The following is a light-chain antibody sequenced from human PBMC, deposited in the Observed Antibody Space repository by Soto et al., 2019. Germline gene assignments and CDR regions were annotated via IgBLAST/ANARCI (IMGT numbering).Light chain of an antibody. CDR2: AAS. CDR3: QQSYSTLRT. Sequence: DIQMTQSPSSLSASVGDRVTITCRASQSISSYLNWYQQKPGKAPKLLIYAASSLQSGVPSRFSGSGSGTDFTLTISSLLPEDFATYYCQQSYSTLRTFGQGTKVDIK. CDR1: QSISSY. V-gene: IGKV1-39*01. J-gene: IGKJ1*01.